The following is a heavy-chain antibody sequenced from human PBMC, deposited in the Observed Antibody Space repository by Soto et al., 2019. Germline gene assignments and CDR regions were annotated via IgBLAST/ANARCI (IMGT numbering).Heavy chain of an antibody. V-gene: IGHV1-69*12. CDR2: IIPIFGTA. CDR3: ASHTRLNGAYNWFDP. J-gene: IGHJ5*02. CDR1: GGTFSSYA. D-gene: IGHD2-8*01. Sequence: QVQLVQSGAEVKKPGSSVKVSCKASGGTFSSYAISWVRQAPGQGLEWMGGIIPIFGTANYAQKFQGRVTMTADESTRTAYMELSSLRSEDTAVYYCASHTRLNGAYNWFDPWGQGTLVTVSS.